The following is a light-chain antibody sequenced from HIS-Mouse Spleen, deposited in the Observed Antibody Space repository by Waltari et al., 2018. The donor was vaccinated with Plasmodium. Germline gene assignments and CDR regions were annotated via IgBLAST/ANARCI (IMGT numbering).Light chain of an antibody. CDR2: EVS. CDR1: SSDVGGYNS. J-gene: IGLJ3*02. Sequence: QSALTQPPSASGSPGQSVTISCTGTSSDVGGYNSVSWYQQHPGKAPKHIIYEVSKRPSGVPDRFSGSKSGNTASLTVSGLQAEDEADYYCSSYAGSNNWVFGGGTKLTVL. V-gene: IGLV2-8*01. CDR3: SSYAGSNNWV.